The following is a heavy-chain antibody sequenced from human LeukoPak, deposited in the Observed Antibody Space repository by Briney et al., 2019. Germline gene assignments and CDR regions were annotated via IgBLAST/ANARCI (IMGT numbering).Heavy chain of an antibody. D-gene: IGHD3-22*01. J-gene: IGHJ4*02. CDR1: GYTFTSYY. CDR2: INPSGGST. V-gene: IGHV1-46*01. Sequence: ASVKVSCKASGYTFTSYYMHWVRQAPGRGLEWMGIINPSGGSTSYAQKFQGRVTMTRDTSTSTVYMELSSLRSEDTAVYYCAKIGDYYDSSGQMSGIDYWGQGTLVTVSS. CDR3: AKIGDYYDSSGQMSGIDY.